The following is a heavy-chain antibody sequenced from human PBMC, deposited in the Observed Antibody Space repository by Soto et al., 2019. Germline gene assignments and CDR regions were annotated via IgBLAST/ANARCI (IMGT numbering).Heavy chain of an antibody. Sequence: GGSLRLSCAASGFTFSSYSMNWVRQAPGKGLEWVSSISSSSSYIYYADSVKGRFTISRDNAKNSLYLQMNSLRAEDTAVYYCARDQPIAAAGLDAFDIWGQGTMVTVSS. CDR2: ISSSSSYI. CDR3: ARDQPIAAAGLDAFDI. J-gene: IGHJ3*02. D-gene: IGHD6-13*01. CDR1: GFTFSSYS. V-gene: IGHV3-21*01.